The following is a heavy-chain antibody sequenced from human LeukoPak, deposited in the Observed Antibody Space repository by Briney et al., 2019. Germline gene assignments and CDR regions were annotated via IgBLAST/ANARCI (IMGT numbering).Heavy chain of an antibody. CDR2: IKSKTDGGTT. V-gene: IGHV3-15*01. Sequence: PGGSLRLSCAASGFTFSNAWMSWVRQAPGKGLVWVGRIKSKTDGGTTDYAAPVKGRFTISRDDSKNTLYLQLNSLKSEDTAVYYCTTDLSAVAGTFDFWGQGTLVTVSS. D-gene: IGHD6-19*01. CDR3: TTDLSAVAGTFDF. J-gene: IGHJ5*01. CDR1: GFTFSNAW.